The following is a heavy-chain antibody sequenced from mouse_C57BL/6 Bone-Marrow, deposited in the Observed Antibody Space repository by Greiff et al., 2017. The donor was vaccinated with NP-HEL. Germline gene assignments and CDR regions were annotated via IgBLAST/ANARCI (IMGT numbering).Heavy chain of an antibody. CDR3: ANYGYDVNWFAY. Sequence: VQLKESGPGLVAPSQCLSISCTVSGFSFTSYGVSWVRQPPGKGLEWLGVIRRDGSTNYHSALISRLSISKDNSKSQVYLKLNSLQTDDTAAYYCANYGYDVNWFAYWGQGTLVTVSA. D-gene: IGHD2-2*01. CDR1: GFSFTSYG. J-gene: IGHJ3*01. V-gene: IGHV2-3*01. CDR2: IRRDGST.